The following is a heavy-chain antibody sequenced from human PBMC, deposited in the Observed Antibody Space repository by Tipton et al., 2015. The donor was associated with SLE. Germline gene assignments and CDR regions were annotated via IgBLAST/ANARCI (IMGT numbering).Heavy chain of an antibody. D-gene: IGHD2-8*01. CDR2: FYYGGRT. V-gene: IGHV4-39*07. CDR1: GASVSSSAYY. Sequence: TLSLTCTVSGASVSSSAYYWGWIRQPPGKGLEWIGTFYYGGRTFYNPSLKSRVTLLLDTSKNQFSLDLSSVTAADTAVYFCARGYCSDGVCYGFGYFDYWGQGNLVTVSS. J-gene: IGHJ4*02. CDR3: ARGYCSDGVCYGFGYFDY.